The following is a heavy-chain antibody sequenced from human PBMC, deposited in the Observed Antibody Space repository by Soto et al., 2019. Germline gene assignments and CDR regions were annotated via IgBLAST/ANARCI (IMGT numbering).Heavy chain of an antibody. CDR1: GFTFSTYA. V-gene: IGHV3-23*01. J-gene: IGHJ4*02. D-gene: IGHD3-10*01. CDR2: IDNSGGIT. CDR3: VKDHGTAMIRGGLDS. Sequence: RVSLRLSCAASGFTFSTYAMSWVRHAPVKGLDWVSTIDNSGGITYYADSVKGRLTISRDNSKNTLYLQMSSLRPEDTAVYYCVKDHGTAMIRGGLDSWGQGALVTVS.